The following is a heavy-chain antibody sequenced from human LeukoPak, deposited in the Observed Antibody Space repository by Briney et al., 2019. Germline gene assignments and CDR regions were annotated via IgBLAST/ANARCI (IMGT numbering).Heavy chain of an antibody. CDR3: ARDERYSYGDNHYPDLGF. D-gene: IGHD4/OR15-4a*01. CDR1: GYTFTGYY. J-gene: IGHJ4*02. V-gene: IGHV1-2*02. CDR2: INPNSGAT. Sequence: ASVKVSCKASGYTFTGYYLFWVRQAPGQGLEWMGWINPNSGATKYAQKFQGMVTLTRDTSIRTTYMELSSLRSDDTAVYYCARDERYSYGDNHYPDLGFWGQGTPVTVSS.